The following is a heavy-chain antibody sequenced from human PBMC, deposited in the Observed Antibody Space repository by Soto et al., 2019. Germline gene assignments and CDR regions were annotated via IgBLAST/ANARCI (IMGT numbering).Heavy chain of an antibody. CDR2: ISGSGGST. D-gene: IGHD5-12*01. Sequence: GGSLRLSCAASGFTFSSYAMSWVRQAPGKGLEWVSAISGSGGSTYYADSVKGRFTISRDNSKNTLYLQMNSLRAEDTAVYYCAKAKVGGWLRFIPYHYWGQGTLVTVSS. CDR1: GFTFSSYA. CDR3: AKAKVGGWLRFIPYHY. J-gene: IGHJ4*02. V-gene: IGHV3-23*01.